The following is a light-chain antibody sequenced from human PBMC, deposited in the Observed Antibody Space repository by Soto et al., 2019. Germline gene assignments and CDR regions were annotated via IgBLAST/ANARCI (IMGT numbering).Light chain of an antibody. Sequence: DIQMTQSPSSLSASLGDRVTITCRTCQNIGSFLNWYQQKPGEAPRLLVYSAFRIQSGVPSRFNASGSGTDFTLSISSLQPEDFSTYYCQQGSTTPITFGLGTRLEIK. CDR1: QNIGSF. J-gene: IGKJ5*01. CDR2: SAF. CDR3: QQGSTTPIT. V-gene: IGKV1-39*01.